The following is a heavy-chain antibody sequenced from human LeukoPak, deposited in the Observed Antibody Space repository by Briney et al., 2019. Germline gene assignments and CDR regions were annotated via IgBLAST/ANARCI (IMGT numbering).Heavy chain of an antibody. CDR3: ARLVIRAFDS. CDR2: MNHSGST. Sequence: SETLSLTCTVSGGSISSYFWTWIRQPPGKGLEWLGEMNHSGSTTYNPSLKSRVTISVDTSKNQFSLKLNSVTAADTAVYYCARLVIRAFDSWGQGILVTVSS. J-gene: IGHJ5*01. CDR1: GGSISSYF. D-gene: IGHD2-8*02. V-gene: IGHV4-34*01.